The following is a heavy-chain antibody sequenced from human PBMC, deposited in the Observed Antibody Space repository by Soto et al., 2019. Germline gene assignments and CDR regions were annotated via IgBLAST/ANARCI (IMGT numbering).Heavy chain of an antibody. J-gene: IGHJ3*02. CDR2: INSDGSST. V-gene: IGHV3-74*01. CDR1: GFTFSSYW. Sequence: EVQLVESGGGLVQPGGSLRLSCAASGFTFSSYWMHWVRQAPGKGLVWVSRINSDGSSTSYADSVKGRFTISRDNDKNTLYLKMNSLRAEDTAVDYCARARVFVTIFGVAIERSAFDIWGQGTMVTVSS. D-gene: IGHD3-3*01. CDR3: ARARVFVTIFGVAIERSAFDI.